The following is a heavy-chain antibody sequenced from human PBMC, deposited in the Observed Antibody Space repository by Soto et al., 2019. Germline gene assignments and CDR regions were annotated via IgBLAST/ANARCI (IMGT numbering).Heavy chain of an antibody. D-gene: IGHD3-10*01. V-gene: IGHV4-34*01. CDR3: ASRATMVRGVWYYYGMDV. Sequence: SETLSLTCAVYGWSFSGYYWSWIRQPPGKGLEWIGEINHSGSTNYNPPLKSRVTISVDTSKNQFSLKLSSVTAADTAVYYCASRATMVRGVWYYYGMDVWGQGTTVTVSS. CDR1: GWSFSGYY. CDR2: INHSGST. J-gene: IGHJ6*02.